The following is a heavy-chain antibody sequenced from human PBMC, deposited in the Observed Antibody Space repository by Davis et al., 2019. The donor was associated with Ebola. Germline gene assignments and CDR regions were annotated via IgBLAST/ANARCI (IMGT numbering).Heavy chain of an antibody. V-gene: IGHV3-21*04. CDR2: ITSSRSYT. CDR1: GFTFSSYW. D-gene: IGHD2-2*02. Sequence: GESLKISCAASGFTFSSYWMSWVRQAPGKGLEWVSSITSSRSYTNYADSVKGRVTISRDNAKNSLYLQMYSLRAEDTAVYYCARIPYYYYYYMDVWGKGTTVTVSS. J-gene: IGHJ6*03. CDR3: ARIPYYYYYYMDV.